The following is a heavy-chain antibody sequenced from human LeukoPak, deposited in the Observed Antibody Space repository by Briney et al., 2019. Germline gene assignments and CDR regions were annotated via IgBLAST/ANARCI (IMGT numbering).Heavy chain of an antibody. CDR3: AREVIGDGYNWVDY. Sequence: GASVKVSCKASGGTFSSYAISWVRQAPGQGLEWMGRIIPILGIANYAQKFQGRVTITADKSTSTAYMELSSLRSEDTAVYYCAREVIGDGYNWVDYWGQGTLVTVSS. CDR1: GGTFSSYA. CDR2: IIPILGIA. D-gene: IGHD5-24*01. V-gene: IGHV1-69*04. J-gene: IGHJ4*02.